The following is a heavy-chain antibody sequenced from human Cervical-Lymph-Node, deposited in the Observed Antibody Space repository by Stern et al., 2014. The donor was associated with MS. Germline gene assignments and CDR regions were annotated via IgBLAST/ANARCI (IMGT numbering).Heavy chain of an antibody. Sequence: VQLVESGAEVKKPGPSVKVSCKASGDTFSSDAINWVRHGPGQGLEWMGGITPVFGTTSYAQKFQGRVTITADKSTNTAYMELMTLRSEDTAVYYCARGGGLVGYFDYWGQGTLVSVSS. CDR1: GDTFSSDA. V-gene: IGHV1-69*06. D-gene: IGHD1-26*01. CDR3: ARGGGLVGYFDY. J-gene: IGHJ4*02. CDR2: ITPVFGTT.